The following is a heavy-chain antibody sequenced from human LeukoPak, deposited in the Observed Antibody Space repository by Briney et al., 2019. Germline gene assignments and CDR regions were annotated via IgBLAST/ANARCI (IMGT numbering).Heavy chain of an antibody. V-gene: IGHV4-59*01. CDR2: IYYSGST. Sequence: PSETLSLTCTLSGGSLGSYYWSWIRQPPGKGPEWIGYIYYSGSTNYNPSLKSRVTIPVDTSKNQFSLKLSSVTAADTAVYFCARSRYCSGGSCYSDFWGQGILVTVSS. CDR1: GGSLGSYY. D-gene: IGHD2-15*01. CDR3: ARSRYCSGGSCYSDF. J-gene: IGHJ4*02.